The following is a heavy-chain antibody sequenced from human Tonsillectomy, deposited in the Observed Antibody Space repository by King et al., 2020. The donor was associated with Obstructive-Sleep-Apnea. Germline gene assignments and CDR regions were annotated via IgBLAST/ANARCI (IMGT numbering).Heavy chain of an antibody. Sequence: VQLQESGPGLVKPSETLSLTCTVSGYSISSGYYWGWIRQPPGKGLEWIGSIYHSGSTYYNPSLKSRVTISVDTSKNQFSLKLSSVTAADTAVYYCARAIGGGVVGATSGFDYWGQGTLVTVSS. CDR3: ARAIGGGVVGATSGFDY. D-gene: IGHD1-26*01. CDR1: GYSISSGYY. V-gene: IGHV4-38-2*02. CDR2: IYHSGST. J-gene: IGHJ4*02.